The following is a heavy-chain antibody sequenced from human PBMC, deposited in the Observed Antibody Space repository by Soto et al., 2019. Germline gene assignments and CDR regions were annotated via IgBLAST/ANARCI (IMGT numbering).Heavy chain of an antibody. CDR2: IYYSGST. Sequence: PSETLSLTCTVSGGSISSSSHYWGWIRQPPGKGLEWIGTIYYSGSTYYNPSLKSRVTISVDTSKNQFSLELSSVTAADTAVYYCARQIPGPYYYYGMDVWGQGTPVPVSS. CDR3: ARQIPGPYYYYGMDV. J-gene: IGHJ6*02. CDR1: GGSISSSSHY. V-gene: IGHV4-39*01.